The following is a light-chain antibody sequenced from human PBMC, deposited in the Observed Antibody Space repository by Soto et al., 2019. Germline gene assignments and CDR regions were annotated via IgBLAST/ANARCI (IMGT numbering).Light chain of an antibody. CDR1: QNIRGNE. V-gene: IGKV3-20*01. CDR2: RGS. Sequence: EVVLTQSPGTLSLSPGERATLSCRASQNIRGNELAWYQQKPGQAPRLLIYRGSSRATGIPDRFSGRGSGTDVTLTISRVEPEDFAVYYCQDYGTSAPWTFGQGTKVEIK. J-gene: IGKJ1*01. CDR3: QDYGTSAPWT.